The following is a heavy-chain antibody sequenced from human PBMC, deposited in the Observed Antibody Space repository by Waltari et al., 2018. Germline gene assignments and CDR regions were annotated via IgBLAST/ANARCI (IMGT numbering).Heavy chain of an antibody. V-gene: IGHV4-59*07. CDR3: ARVHGSESPLAWGTDV. CDR2: SHDSGDT. Sequence: QVQLQESGPGLVKPSDTLSLSCTVSGASLTTYYWSWLRRPPGTGLEYIGYSHDSGDTNYSPSLRSRVAMSLDTSKNQFSLKISSVTAADSAVYYCARVHGSESPLAWGTDVWGQGTAVTVSS. D-gene: IGHD2-21*01. CDR1: GASLTTYY. J-gene: IGHJ6*02.